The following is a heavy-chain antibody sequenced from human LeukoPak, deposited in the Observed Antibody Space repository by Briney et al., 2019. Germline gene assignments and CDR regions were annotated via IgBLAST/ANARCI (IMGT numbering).Heavy chain of an antibody. CDR2: IYSGGAI. D-gene: IGHD1-14*01. CDR3: ARRPGN. Sequence: GGSLRLSCVASGFAVGSNYMSWVRQAPGKGLEWVSLIYSGGAIRYADSVKGRFTISRDSSKNTLFLQMNDLTVEDTPRYYCARRPGNWGQGILVTVSS. CDR1: GFAVGSNY. V-gene: IGHV3-53*01. J-gene: IGHJ4*02.